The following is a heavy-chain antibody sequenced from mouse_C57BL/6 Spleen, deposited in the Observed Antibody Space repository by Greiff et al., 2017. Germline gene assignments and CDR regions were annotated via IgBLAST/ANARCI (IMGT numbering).Heavy chain of an antibody. V-gene: IGHV1-82*01. Sequence: VQLVESGPELVKPGASVKISCKASGYAFSSSWMNWVKQRPGKGLEWIGRIYPGDGDTNYNGKFKGKATLTADKSSSTAFMQLSSLTSEDSAVYFCARWDWSHAMDYWGQGTSVTVSS. D-gene: IGHD4-1*01. CDR1: GYAFSSSW. CDR2: IYPGDGDT. CDR3: ARWDWSHAMDY. J-gene: IGHJ4*01.